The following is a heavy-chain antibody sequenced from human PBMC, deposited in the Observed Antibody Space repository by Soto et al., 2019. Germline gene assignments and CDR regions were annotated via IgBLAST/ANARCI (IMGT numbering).Heavy chain of an antibody. CDR3: ARGYDFWSGYYPRTFDY. D-gene: IGHD3-3*01. Sequence: PSETLSLTCAVYGGSFSGYYWSWIRQPPGKGLEWIGEINHSGSTNYNPSLKSRVTISVDTSKNQFSLKLSSVTAADTAVYYCARGYDFWSGYYPRTFDYWGQGTLVTV. CDR1: GGSFSGYY. V-gene: IGHV4-34*01. J-gene: IGHJ4*02. CDR2: INHSGST.